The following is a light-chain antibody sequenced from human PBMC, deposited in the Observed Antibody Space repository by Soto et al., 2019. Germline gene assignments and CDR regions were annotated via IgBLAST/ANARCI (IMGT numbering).Light chain of an antibody. Sequence: QSVLTQPASVSGSPGQSITISCTGTSSDVGGYNYVSWYQQHPGKAPKLMIYDVSNRPSGVSNRFSGSKSGNTASLTISGLQAEDEADYYCSSYTSSSTYVVVFGGGTKVTVL. CDR3: SSYTSSSTYVVV. CDR1: SSDVGGYNY. V-gene: IGLV2-14*01. J-gene: IGLJ2*01. CDR2: DVS.